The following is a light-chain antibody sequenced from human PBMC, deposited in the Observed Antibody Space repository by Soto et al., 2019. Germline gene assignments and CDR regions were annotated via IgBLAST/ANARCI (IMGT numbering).Light chain of an antibody. CDR2: LNSDGSH. CDR3: QTWGTGPFV. CDR1: SGHSSYA. J-gene: IGLJ1*01. Sequence: QSVLTQSPSASASLRASVKLTCTLSSGHSSYAIAWHQQQPEKGPRYLMKLNSDGSHSKGDGIPDRFSGSSSGAERYLTISSLQSEDEADYYCQTWGTGPFVFGTGTKLTVL. V-gene: IGLV4-69*01.